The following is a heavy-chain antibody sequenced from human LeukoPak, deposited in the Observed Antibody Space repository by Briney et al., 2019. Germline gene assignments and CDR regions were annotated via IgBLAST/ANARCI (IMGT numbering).Heavy chain of an antibody. D-gene: IGHD5-24*01. CDR1: GFTCSSYW. CDR2: INHSGRT. V-gene: IGHV4-34*01. CDR3: ATGGSRDGYNADY. J-gene: IGHJ4*02. Sequence: GSLRLSCAAYGFTCSSYWMSRIRQPPGQGLEWIGEINHSGRTNYNTSLKGRVTISVDTSKNQFSLKLSSVTAADTAVYYWATGGSRDGYNADYWGLGTLVTVSS.